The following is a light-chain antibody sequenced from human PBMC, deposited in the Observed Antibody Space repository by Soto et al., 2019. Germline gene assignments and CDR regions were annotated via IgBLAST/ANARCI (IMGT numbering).Light chain of an antibody. CDR1: QSIRNY. Sequence: EIVLTQSPATLSLSPGERATLSCRASQSIRNYLAWYQQKPGQSPRLLIYAASNRATDVPARFSGSRSGTDFTLSISSLEPEDFAVYCCQQRSNWPLTFGPGTKVDIK. J-gene: IGKJ3*01. CDR3: QQRSNWPLT. CDR2: AAS. V-gene: IGKV3-11*01.